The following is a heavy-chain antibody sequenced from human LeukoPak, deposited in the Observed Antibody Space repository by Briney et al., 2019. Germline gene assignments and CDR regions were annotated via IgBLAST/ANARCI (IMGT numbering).Heavy chain of an antibody. Sequence: RTGGSLRLSCAASGFTVSSNYMSWVRQAPGKGLEWVSVIYSGGSTYYADSVKGRFTISRDNSKNTLYLQMNSLRAEDTAVYYCARDRKTSSGWYGPTGYWGQGTLVTVSS. D-gene: IGHD6-19*01. J-gene: IGHJ4*02. CDR2: IYSGGST. CDR3: ARDRKTSSGWYGPTGY. V-gene: IGHV3-53*01. CDR1: GFTVSSNY.